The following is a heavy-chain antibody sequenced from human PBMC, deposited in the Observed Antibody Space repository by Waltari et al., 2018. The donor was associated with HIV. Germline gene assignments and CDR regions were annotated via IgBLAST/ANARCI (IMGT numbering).Heavy chain of an antibody. D-gene: IGHD3-22*01. V-gene: IGHV4-34*01. CDR3: ARANIYYYDSSGYYYNFDY. Sequence: QVQLQQWGAGLLKPSETLSLTCAVYGGCLSGYYCGWIRQPPGKGLGWLGEINQIGSTHYYPSLKIRVTISVDTAKNQFSLKLSSVTAADTAVYYCARANIYYYDSSGYYYNFDYWGLGTLVTVSS. CDR1: GGCLSGYY. CDR2: INQIGST. J-gene: IGHJ4*02.